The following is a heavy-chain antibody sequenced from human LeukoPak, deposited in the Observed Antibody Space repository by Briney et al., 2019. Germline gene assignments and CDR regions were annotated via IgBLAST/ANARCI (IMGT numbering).Heavy chain of an antibody. V-gene: IGHV3-64*02. J-gene: IGHJ4*02. CDR2: ISSNGGST. CDR1: GFTFSSYA. CDR3: ARESLDYGDYVFDY. D-gene: IGHD4-17*01. Sequence: GGSLRLSCAASGFTFSSYAMLWVRQAPGKGLEYVSAISSNGGSTYYADSVKGRFTISRDNSKNTLYLQMGSLRAEDMAVYYCARESLDYGDYVFDYWGQGTLVTVSS.